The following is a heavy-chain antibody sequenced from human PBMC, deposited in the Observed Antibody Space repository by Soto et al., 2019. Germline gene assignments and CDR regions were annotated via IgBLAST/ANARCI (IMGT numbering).Heavy chain of an antibody. D-gene: IGHD4-4*01. CDR1: GGTFSSYA. Sequence: GASVKVSCKASGGTFSSYAISWVRQAPGQGREWMGGIIPIFGTANYAQKFQGRVTITADESTSTAYMELSSLRSEDTAVYYCARDSGSNYGFYYYYGMDVWGQGTTVTVSS. CDR3: ARDSGSNYGFYYYYGMDV. J-gene: IGHJ6*02. CDR2: IIPIFGTA. V-gene: IGHV1-69*13.